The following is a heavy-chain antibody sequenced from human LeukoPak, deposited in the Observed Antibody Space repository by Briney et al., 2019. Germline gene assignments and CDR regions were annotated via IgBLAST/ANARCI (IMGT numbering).Heavy chain of an antibody. CDR3: ARRHYGSGYYPYYFDY. CDR1: GDSITSDTYY. CDR2: IYYSGTT. V-gene: IGHV4-39*01. D-gene: IGHD3-10*01. Sequence: SETLSLTCTVSGDSITSDTYYWGWIRQPPGKELEWIGTIYYSGTTFYNPSLKSRVTISVDTSKNHFSLRLNSVTAADTAVYYCARRHYGSGYYPYYFDYWGQGTLVTVSS. J-gene: IGHJ4*02.